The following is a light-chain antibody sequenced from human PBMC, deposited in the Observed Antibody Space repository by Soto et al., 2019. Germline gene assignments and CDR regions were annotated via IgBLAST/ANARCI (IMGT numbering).Light chain of an antibody. V-gene: IGKV3-15*01. J-gene: IGKJ1*01. CDR2: GAS. Sequence: EIVMTQSPATLSVSPGERATLSCRASQSVGSKLAWYQQKPGQAPRLLIYGASTRATGIPARFSGSGSGTEFILTISSLQSEDFAVYYCQQYNNWPPWTFGQGTKVEIK. CDR3: QQYNNWPPWT. CDR1: QSVGSK.